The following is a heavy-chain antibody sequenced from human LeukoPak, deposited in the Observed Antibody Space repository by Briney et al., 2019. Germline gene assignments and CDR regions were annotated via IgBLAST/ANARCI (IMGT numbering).Heavy chain of an antibody. CDR1: GYTFTDYY. CDR2: INPNSGGT. Sequence: ASVKVSCKTSGYTFTDYYMHWVRQAPGQGLEWMGWINPNSGGTNYAQKFQGRVTMTRDTSIGTAYMELSMLRSDDTAVYYCARSLPPTGYNRLDYWGQGTLVTVSS. J-gene: IGHJ4*02. V-gene: IGHV1-2*02. D-gene: IGHD3-9*01. CDR3: ARSLPPTGYNRLDY.